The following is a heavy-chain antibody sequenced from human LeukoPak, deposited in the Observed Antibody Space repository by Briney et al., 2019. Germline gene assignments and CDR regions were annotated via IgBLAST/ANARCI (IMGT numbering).Heavy chain of an antibody. J-gene: IGHJ4*02. D-gene: IGHD7-27*01. Sequence: SETLSLTCVVSGYSISSGYHWGWIRQPPGEGLEWIGSVYRSGSTYYNPSLKGRVTISVDTSKNQISLKVRSVTAADTAVYYRARENWVFDYWGQGILVTVSS. V-gene: IGHV4-38-2*02. CDR3: ARENWVFDY. CDR1: GYSISSGYH. CDR2: VYRSGST.